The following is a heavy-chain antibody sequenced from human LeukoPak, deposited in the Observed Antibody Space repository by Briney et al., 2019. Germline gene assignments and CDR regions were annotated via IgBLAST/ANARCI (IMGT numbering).Heavy chain of an antibody. CDR1: GYTFTSYG. J-gene: IGHJ1*01. CDR2: ISAYNGNT. CDR3: ARDGLLRYFDWLLPTTAEYFQH. D-gene: IGHD3-9*01. V-gene: IGHV1-18*01. Sequence: ASVKVSCKASGYTFTSYGISWVRQAPGQGLEWMGWISAYNGNTNYAQKLQGRVTMTTDTSTSTAYMELRSLRSDDTAVYYCARDGLLRYFDWLLPTTAEYFQHWGQGTLVTVSS.